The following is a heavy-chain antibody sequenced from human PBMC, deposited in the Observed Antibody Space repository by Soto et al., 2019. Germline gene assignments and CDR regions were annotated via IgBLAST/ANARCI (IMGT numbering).Heavy chain of an antibody. J-gene: IGHJ6*02. CDR1: GGSISSSSYY. Sequence: PSETLSLTCTVSGGSISSSSYYWGWIRQPPGKGLEWIGSIYYSGSTYYNPSLKSRVTISVDTSKNQFSLKLSSVTAAETAVYYCARLRPLPITLYGMDVWGQGTTVTVSS. D-gene: IGHD1-20*01. CDR3: ARLRPLPITLYGMDV. CDR2: IYYSGST. V-gene: IGHV4-39*01.